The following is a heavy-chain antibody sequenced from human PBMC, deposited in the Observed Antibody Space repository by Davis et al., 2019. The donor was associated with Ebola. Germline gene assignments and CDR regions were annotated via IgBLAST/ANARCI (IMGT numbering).Heavy chain of an antibody. D-gene: IGHD3-3*01. J-gene: IGHJ4*02. CDR2: IDPESGRT. CDR3: ARDIFWSGPPHY. CDR1: GYTFITYY. Sequence: VSVKVSCKASGYTFITYYIHWVRQAPGQGLEWMGIIDPESGRTNNAQKFQGRVTMSRDTSTGTVHMELSSLTSDDTAVYYCARDIFWSGPPHYWGQGTLVTVSS. V-gene: IGHV1-46*01.